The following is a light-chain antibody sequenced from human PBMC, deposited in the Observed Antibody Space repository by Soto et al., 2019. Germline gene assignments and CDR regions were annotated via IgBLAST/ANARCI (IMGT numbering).Light chain of an antibody. Sequence: EIVWTQSPGTLSLSPGERATLSCRASQSVSSSYLAWYQQKPGQAPRLVIYGASSRATGIPDRFSGSGSGTDFTLTISRLEPEDFAVYYCQQYGSSPPKTFGQGTKVDIK. J-gene: IGKJ1*01. CDR2: GAS. CDR3: QQYGSSPPKT. V-gene: IGKV3-20*01. CDR1: QSVSSSY.